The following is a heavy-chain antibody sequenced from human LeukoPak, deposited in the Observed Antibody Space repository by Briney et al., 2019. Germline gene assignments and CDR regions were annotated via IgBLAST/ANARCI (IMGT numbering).Heavy chain of an antibody. J-gene: IGHJ5*02. D-gene: IGHD2-2*01. CDR3: VRGVESAMHNWFHP. V-gene: IGHV3-20*04. CDR2: IHWSGDKT. Sequence: PGGSLRLSCAASGFRFDDYDMTWVRQVPGKGLEWVANIHWSGDKTNYGDSVKGRFTISRDNAKNSLYLHMNSLTAEDTAIYYCVRGVESAMHNWFHPWGQGTLVTVSS. CDR1: GFRFDDYD.